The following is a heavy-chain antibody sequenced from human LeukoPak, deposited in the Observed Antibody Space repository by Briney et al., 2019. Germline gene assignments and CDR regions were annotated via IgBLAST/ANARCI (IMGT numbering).Heavy chain of an antibody. D-gene: IGHD4-17*01. CDR2: ISSSSSTI. CDR1: GFTFSSYS. V-gene: IGHV3-48*04. Sequence: GGSLRLSCAASGFTFSSYSMNWVRQAPGKGLEWVSYISSSSSTIYYADSVKGRFTTSRDNAKNSLYLQMNSLRAEDTAVYYCARDNADYGDYPSPDYYYGMDVWGQGTTVTVSS. J-gene: IGHJ6*02. CDR3: ARDNADYGDYPSPDYYYGMDV.